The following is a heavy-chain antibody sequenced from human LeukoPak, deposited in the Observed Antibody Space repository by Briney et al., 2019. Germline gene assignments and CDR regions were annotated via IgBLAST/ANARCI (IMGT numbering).Heavy chain of an antibody. V-gene: IGHV3-33*01. D-gene: IGHD1-14*01. J-gene: IGHJ4*02. CDR1: GFSFSSYD. Sequence: GGSLRLSCAASGFSFSSYDMHWVRQAPGKGLEWVAIIWLDGSAEYYGDSVKGRFTVSRDNSKNTLYLQMDSLRVEDTAVYYCARDSNREDFDYWGQGTLVAVSS. CDR3: ARDSNREDFDY. CDR2: IWLDGSAE.